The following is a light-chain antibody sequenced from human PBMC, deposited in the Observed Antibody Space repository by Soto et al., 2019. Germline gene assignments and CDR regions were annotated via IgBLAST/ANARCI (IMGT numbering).Light chain of an antibody. J-gene: IGKJ2*01. CDR2: DAS. CDR3: QQYYNLPKYT. V-gene: IGKV1-33*01. CDR1: QDISNY. Sequence: DIQMTQSPSSLSASVGDRVTITCQASQDISNYLNWYQQKPGKAPKLLIYDASNLETGVPSRFSGSGSGTDFTFTISSMHPEDIATYYCQQYYNLPKYTVGQGTKLEIK.